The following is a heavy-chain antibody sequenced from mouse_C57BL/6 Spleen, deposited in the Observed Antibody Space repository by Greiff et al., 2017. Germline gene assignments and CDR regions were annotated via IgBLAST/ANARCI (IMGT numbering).Heavy chain of an antibody. V-gene: IGHV5-17*01. CDR2: ISSGSSTI. CDR1: GFTFSDYG. D-gene: IGHD2-10*02. CDR3: ASLFASTRGGNYFGY. Sequence: EVQLVESGGGLVKPGGSLKLSCAASGFTFSDYGMHWVRQAPEKGLEWVAYISSGSSTIYYADTVKGRFTISRDNAKNTLFLQMTSLMSEDTALYYCASLFASTRGGNYFGYWGPGTTLTVAS. J-gene: IGHJ2*01.